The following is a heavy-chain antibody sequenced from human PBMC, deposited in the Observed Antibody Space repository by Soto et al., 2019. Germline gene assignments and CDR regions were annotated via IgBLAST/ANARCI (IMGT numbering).Heavy chain of an antibody. CDR2: IYYSGST. V-gene: IGHV4-30-4*01. CDR3: ARAYGDYDHYDS. D-gene: IGHD4-17*01. CDR1: GGSFSVSDCY. J-gene: IGHJ4*02. Sequence: QVQLQESGPGLVKPSQTLSLTCTVSGGSFSVSDCYWTWIRQPPGKGLGWVGYIYYSGSTYYNPSLSGRVTISVDRSKSQFSLELSSVTAADTAVYYCARAYGDYDHYDSWGQGTLVTVPS.